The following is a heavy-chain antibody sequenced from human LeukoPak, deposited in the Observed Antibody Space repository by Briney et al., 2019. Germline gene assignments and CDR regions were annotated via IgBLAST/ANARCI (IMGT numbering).Heavy chain of an antibody. Sequence: SVKVSCKASGGTFSSYAVSWVRQAPGQGLEWMGGIIPIFGTANYAQKFQGRVTITADKSTSTAYMELSSLRSEDTAVYYCARAGYCSSTSCRPNWFDPWGQGTLVTVSS. CDR1: GGTFSSYA. D-gene: IGHD2-2*01. V-gene: IGHV1-69*06. J-gene: IGHJ5*02. CDR2: IIPIFGTA. CDR3: ARAGYCSSTSCRPNWFDP.